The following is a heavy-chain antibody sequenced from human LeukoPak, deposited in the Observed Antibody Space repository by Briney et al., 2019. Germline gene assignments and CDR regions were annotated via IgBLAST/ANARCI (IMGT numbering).Heavy chain of an antibody. CDR1: GGSISSYY. D-gene: IGHD5-12*01. V-gene: IGHV4-59*01. CDR2: IYYSGST. Sequence: PSETLSLTCTVSGGSISSYYWTWTRQPPGKGLEWIGYIYYSGSTDYNPSLKSRVTILVDASKNQFSLKLTSVTAADTAVYYCASFVASYYYMDVWGKGTTVTVSS. CDR3: ASFVASYYYMDV. J-gene: IGHJ6*03.